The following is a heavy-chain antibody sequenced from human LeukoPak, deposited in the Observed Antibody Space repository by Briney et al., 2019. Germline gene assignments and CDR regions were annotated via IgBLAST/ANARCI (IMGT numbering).Heavy chain of an antibody. CDR1: GFTFSSYA. V-gene: IGHV3-23*01. Sequence: GGSLRLSCAASGFTFSSYAMSWVRQAPGKGLEWVSAISGSGGSTYYADSVKGRFTISRDNSKNTLYLQMNSLRAEDTAVYYCAKDRRGEMATIAYQHWGQGTLVTVSS. CDR2: ISGSGGST. D-gene: IGHD5-24*01. CDR3: AKDRRGEMATIAYQH. J-gene: IGHJ1*01.